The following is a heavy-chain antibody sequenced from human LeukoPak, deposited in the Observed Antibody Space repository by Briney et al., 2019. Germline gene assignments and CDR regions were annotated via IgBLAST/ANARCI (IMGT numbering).Heavy chain of an antibody. V-gene: IGHV1-18*01. J-gene: IGHJ4*02. CDR1: GYTFTNYG. CDR2: ISAYNGNT. Sequence: ASVKVSCKASGYTFTNYGISWVRQAPGQGLEWMGWISAYNGNTNYAQKLQGRVTMTTDTSTSTAYMELRSLRSDDTAVYYCARDRCTNGVCLFDHWGQGTLVTVSS. CDR3: ARDRCTNGVCLFDH. D-gene: IGHD2-8*01.